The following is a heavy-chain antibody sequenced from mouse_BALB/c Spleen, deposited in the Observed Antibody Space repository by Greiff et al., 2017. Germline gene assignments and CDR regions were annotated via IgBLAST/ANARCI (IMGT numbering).Heavy chain of an antibody. CDR2: ISSGGSYT. Sequence: EVQVVESGGGLVKPGGSLKLSCAASGFTFSSYAMSWVRQSPEKRLEWVAEISSGGSYTYYPDTVTGRFTISRDNAKNTLYLEMSSLRSEDTAMYYCAREKGSYGAMDYWGQGTSVTVSS. J-gene: IGHJ4*01. CDR3: AREKGSYGAMDY. CDR1: GFTFSSYA. V-gene: IGHV5-9-4*01. D-gene: IGHD1-1*02.